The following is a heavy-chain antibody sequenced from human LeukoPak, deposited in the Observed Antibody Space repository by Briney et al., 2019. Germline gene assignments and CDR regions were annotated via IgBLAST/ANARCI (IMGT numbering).Heavy chain of an antibody. CDR2: ISGSGGNT. J-gene: IGHJ4*02. CDR1: GFTFSNYA. Sequence: GGSLRLSCAASGFTFSNYAMSWVRQAPGEGLEWVSAISGSGGNTYYADSVNGRFTISRDNSQNTFFLQMNSLRADDTAIYYCAKCLTSTGTCYFDYWGQGTMVTVSS. CDR3: AKCLTSTGTCYFDY. D-gene: IGHD1-1*01. V-gene: IGHV3-23*01.